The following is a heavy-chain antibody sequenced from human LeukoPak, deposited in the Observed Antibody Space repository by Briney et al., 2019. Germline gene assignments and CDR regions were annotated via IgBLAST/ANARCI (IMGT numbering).Heavy chain of an antibody. CDR1: GFTFSSYA. V-gene: IGHV3-23*01. D-gene: IGHD2-21*01. CDR3: AKGPHQNCGGDCYHGY. J-gene: IGHJ4*02. CDR2: ISGSGGST. Sequence: PGGSLRLSCAASGFTFSSYAMSWVRQAPGKGLEWVSAISGSGGSTYYADSVKGRFTISRDNSKNTLYLQMNSLRAEDTAVYYCAKGPHQNCGGDCYHGYWGQGTLVTVSS.